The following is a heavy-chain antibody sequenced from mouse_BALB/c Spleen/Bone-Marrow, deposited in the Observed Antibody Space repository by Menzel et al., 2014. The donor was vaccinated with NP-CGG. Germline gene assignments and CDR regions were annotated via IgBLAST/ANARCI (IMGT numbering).Heavy chain of an antibody. CDR2: IDTSDSYT. V-gene: IGHV1-69*01. Sequence: SGAELVMPGVSVKMSCKASGYTFTDYWMHWVKQRPGQGLEWIGAIDTSDSYTSYNQKFKGKATLTVDESSSTAYMQLSSLTSEDSAVYYCARRGVYYYGSFDYWGQGTTLTVSS. J-gene: IGHJ2*01. D-gene: IGHD1-1*01. CDR1: GYTFTDYW. CDR3: ARRGVYYYGSFDY.